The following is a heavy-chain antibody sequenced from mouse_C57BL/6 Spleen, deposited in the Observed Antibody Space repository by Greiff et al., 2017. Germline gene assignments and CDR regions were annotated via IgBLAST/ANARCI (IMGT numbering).Heavy chain of an antibody. CDR3: ARANWDWYFDV. D-gene: IGHD4-1*01. J-gene: IGHJ1*03. CDR1: GYTFTSYW. CDR2: INPSNGGT. Sequence: VQLQQPGTELVKPGASVKLSCKASGYTFTSYWMHWVKQRPGQGLEWIGNINPSNGGTNYNEKFKSKATLTVDKSSITAYMQLSSLTSEDSAVYYWARANWDWYFDVWGTGTTVTVSS. V-gene: IGHV1-53*01.